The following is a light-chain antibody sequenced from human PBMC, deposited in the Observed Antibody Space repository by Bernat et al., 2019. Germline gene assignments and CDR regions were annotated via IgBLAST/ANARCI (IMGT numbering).Light chain of an antibody. CDR3: SSYTSSSTVV. Sequence: QSALTQPLSVSGSPGQSVTISCTGTSSDVGSYNRVSWYQQPPGTAPKLLIYEVDNRPSGVPDRFSGSKSGNTASLTISGLQAEDEADYYCSSYTSSSTVVFGGGTKLTVL. V-gene: IGLV2-18*02. CDR1: SSDVGSYNR. J-gene: IGLJ2*01. CDR2: EVD.